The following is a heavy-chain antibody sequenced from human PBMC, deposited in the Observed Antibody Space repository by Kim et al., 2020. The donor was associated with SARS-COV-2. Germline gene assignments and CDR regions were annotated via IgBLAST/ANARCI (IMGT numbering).Heavy chain of an antibody. V-gene: IGHV3-66*01. Sequence: GGSLRLSCAASGFIVSSNYMSWVRQAPGKGLEWVSVIYSGGSTYYADSVKGRFTISRDNSKNTLYLQMNSLRAEDTAVYYCARDWGDYYFDYWGQGTLVTVSS. CDR2: IYSGGST. CDR1: GFIVSSNY. D-gene: IGHD2-21*02. CDR3: ARDWGDYYFDY. J-gene: IGHJ4*02.